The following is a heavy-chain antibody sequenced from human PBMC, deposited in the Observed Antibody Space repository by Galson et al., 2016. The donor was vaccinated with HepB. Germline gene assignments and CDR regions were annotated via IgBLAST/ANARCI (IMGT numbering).Heavy chain of an antibody. CDR1: DFSVSRSH. Sequence: SLRLSCAASDFSVSRSHMTWVRQAPGRGLEWVSIIYAGGSTYYLDSVKGRFTISRDSSNNSLYLQMNSLRVDDTAVYFWARVAIWDSSDWRRLFDPWGQGTLVTVSS. CDR3: ARVAIWDSSDWRRLFDP. V-gene: IGHV3-53*01. D-gene: IGHD6-19*01. J-gene: IGHJ5*02. CDR2: IYAGGST.